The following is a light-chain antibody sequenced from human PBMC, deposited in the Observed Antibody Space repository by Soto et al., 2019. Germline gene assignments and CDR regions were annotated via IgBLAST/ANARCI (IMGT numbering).Light chain of an antibody. CDR3: QHYGTSAL. Sequence: EIVLTQSPGTLSLSPGERATLSCRASESVSTSYLAWYQQKPGQAPRLLIYGASGRANGIPDRFSVSASGTDFTLTISRLEPEAFAVYYCQHYGTSALFGPGTKVDIK. CDR2: GAS. CDR1: ESVSTSY. V-gene: IGKV3-20*01. J-gene: IGKJ3*01.